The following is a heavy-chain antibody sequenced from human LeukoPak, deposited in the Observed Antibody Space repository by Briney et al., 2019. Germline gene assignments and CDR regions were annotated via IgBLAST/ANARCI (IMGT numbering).Heavy chain of an antibody. Sequence: SETLSLTCAVYGGSFSGYYWSWIRQPPGKGLEWIGEINHSVSTNYNPSLKSRVTISVDTSKNQFSLKLSSVTAADTAVYYCASQILGYCSGGSCYGNYWGQGTLVSVSS. CDR3: ASQILGYCSGGSCYGNY. V-gene: IGHV4-34*01. CDR1: GGSFSGYY. D-gene: IGHD2-15*01. J-gene: IGHJ4*02. CDR2: INHSVST.